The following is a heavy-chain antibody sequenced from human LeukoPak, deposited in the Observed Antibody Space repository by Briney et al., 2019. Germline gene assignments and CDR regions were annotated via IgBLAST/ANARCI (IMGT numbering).Heavy chain of an antibody. D-gene: IGHD2-15*01. Sequence: SETLSLTCALYGGSFSGYFWSWIRQPPGKGLEWIGEINHSASTNYNPSLKSRVTISVDTSKNQFSLKLSSVTAADTAVYYCARASRGLPKWFDPWGQGTLVTVSS. CDR3: ARASRGLPKWFDP. V-gene: IGHV4-34*01. J-gene: IGHJ5*02. CDR2: INHSAST. CDR1: GGSFSGYF.